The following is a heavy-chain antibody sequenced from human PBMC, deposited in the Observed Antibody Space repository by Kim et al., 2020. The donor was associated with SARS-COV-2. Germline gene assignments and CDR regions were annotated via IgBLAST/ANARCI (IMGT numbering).Heavy chain of an antibody. CDR2: ISSSGSTI. CDR1: GFTFSSYE. CDR3: ARDRSMVRGGLDY. Sequence: GGSLRLSCAASGFTFSSYEMNWVRQAPGKGLEWVSYISSSGSTIYYADSVKGRFTISRDNAKNSLYLQMNGLRAEDTAVYYCARDRSMVRGGLDYWGQGTLVTVSS. J-gene: IGHJ4*02. D-gene: IGHD3-10*01. V-gene: IGHV3-48*03.